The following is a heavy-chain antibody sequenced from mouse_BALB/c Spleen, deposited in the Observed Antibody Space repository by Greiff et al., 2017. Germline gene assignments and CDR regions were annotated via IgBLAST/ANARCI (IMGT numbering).Heavy chain of an antibody. CDR1: GFTFSSYG. Sequence: DVMLVESGGDLVKPGGSLKLSCAASGFTFSSYGMSWVRQTPDKRLEWVATISSGGSYTYYPDSVKGRFTISRDNAKNTLYLQMSSLKSEDTAMYYCARQKAHWDVYFDYWGQGTTLTVSS. D-gene: IGHD4-1*01. CDR2: ISSGGSYT. J-gene: IGHJ2*01. CDR3: ARQKAHWDVYFDY. V-gene: IGHV5-6*02.